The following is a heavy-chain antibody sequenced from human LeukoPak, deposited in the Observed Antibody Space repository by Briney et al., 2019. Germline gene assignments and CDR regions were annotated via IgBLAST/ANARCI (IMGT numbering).Heavy chain of an antibody. D-gene: IGHD1-26*01. Sequence: GGSLRLSCAASGFTFSSYSMNWVRQAPGKGLEWVSAISGSGGSTYYADSVKGRFTISRDNSKNTLYLQMNSLRAEDTAVYYCAKGGMKWELLITDYWGQGTLVTVPS. CDR2: ISGSGGST. J-gene: IGHJ4*02. CDR3: AKGGMKWELLITDY. V-gene: IGHV3-23*01. CDR1: GFTFSSYS.